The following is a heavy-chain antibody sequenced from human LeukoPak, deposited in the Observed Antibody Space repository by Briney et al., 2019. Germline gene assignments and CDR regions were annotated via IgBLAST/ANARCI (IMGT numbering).Heavy chain of an antibody. Sequence: GGSLRLSCAASGFTFSSYSMNWVRQAPGKGLEWVSSISSSSSYIYYADSVKGRFTISRDNAKNSLCLQMNSLRAEDTAVYYCASPLRYFDWLLLGWGQGTLVTVSS. CDR1: GFTFSSYS. J-gene: IGHJ4*02. V-gene: IGHV3-21*01. CDR3: ASPLRYFDWLLLG. D-gene: IGHD3-9*01. CDR2: ISSSSSYI.